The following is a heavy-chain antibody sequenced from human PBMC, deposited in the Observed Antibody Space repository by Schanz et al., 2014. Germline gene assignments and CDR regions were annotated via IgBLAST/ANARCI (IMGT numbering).Heavy chain of an antibody. Sequence: EVHLLESGGGLVQPGGSLRLSCAASGFTFSSYSMNWVRQAPGKGLEWVSAISGSGGSTYYADSVKGRFTISRDNSKNTLYLQMDSLRAEDTAVYYCAASSGWHPSTDYWGQGTLVTVSS. V-gene: IGHV3-23*01. CDR1: GFTFSSYS. D-gene: IGHD6-19*01. CDR2: ISGSGGST. CDR3: AASSGWHPSTDY. J-gene: IGHJ4*02.